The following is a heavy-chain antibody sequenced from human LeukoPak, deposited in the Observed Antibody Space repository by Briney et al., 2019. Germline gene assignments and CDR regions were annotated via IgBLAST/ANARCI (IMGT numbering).Heavy chain of an antibody. J-gene: IGHJ4*02. V-gene: IGHV4-61*08. CDR2: IYYSGGT. CDR1: GGSVGSGAYY. CDR3: AKLKWLQHSYYFDY. D-gene: IGHD5-24*01. Sequence: SGTLSLTCTVSGGSVGSGAYYWSWIRQPPGKGLEWIGHIYYSGGTNYNPSLKSRVTMSVDTSKNQFSLRLSSVTAADTAVYYCAKLKWLQHSYYFDYWGQGTLVTVSS.